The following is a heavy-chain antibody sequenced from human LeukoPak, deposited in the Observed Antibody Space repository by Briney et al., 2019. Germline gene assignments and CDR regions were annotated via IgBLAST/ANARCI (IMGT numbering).Heavy chain of an antibody. CDR1: GFXFSDHY. V-gene: IGHV3-72*01. J-gene: IGHJ3*02. CDR3: VRGAYCTNGVCPAAFDI. Sequence: GGSLRLSCAASGFXFSDHYMDWVRQAPGKGLEWVGRTRNKVRSYTTEYAASVKGRFTISRDDSKNSLYLQMDSLKTEDTAVYYCVRGAYCTNGVCPAAFDIWGQGTMVTVSS. CDR2: TRNKVRSYTT. D-gene: IGHD2-8*01.